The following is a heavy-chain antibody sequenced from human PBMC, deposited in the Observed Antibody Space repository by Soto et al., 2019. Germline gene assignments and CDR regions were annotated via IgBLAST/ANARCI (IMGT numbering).Heavy chain of an antibody. V-gene: IGHV1-24*01. Sequence: ASVKVSCKVSGYTLTELSMHWVRQAPGKGLEWMGGFDPEDGETIYAQKFQGRVTMTEDTSTDTAYMELSSLRSEDTAVYYCATGGAYCGRDCYLSYWGQGTLVTVSS. CDR1: GYTLTELS. D-gene: IGHD2-21*02. J-gene: IGHJ4*02. CDR3: ATGGAYCGRDCYLSY. CDR2: FDPEDGET.